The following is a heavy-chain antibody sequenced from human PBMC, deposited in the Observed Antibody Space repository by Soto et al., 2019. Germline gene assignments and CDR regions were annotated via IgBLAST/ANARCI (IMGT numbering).Heavy chain of an antibody. D-gene: IGHD2-15*01. CDR2: ISSSGSYT. J-gene: IGHJ5*02. Sequence: PGGSLRLSCEVSGFSFSSYAMSWVRQAPGKGLEWVASISSSGSYTHYADSVKGRCTISRDNANKSLYLQMNSLRAEDTAVYHCARTLIVGAFDPWGQGTLVTVSS. CDR3: ARTLIVGAFDP. V-gene: IGHV3-21*01. CDR1: GFSFSSYA.